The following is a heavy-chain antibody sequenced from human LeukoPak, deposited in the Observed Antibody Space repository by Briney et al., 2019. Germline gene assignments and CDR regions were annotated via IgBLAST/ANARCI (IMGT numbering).Heavy chain of an antibody. CDR2: ISGSGGST. V-gene: IGHV3-23*01. CDR3: AKDLRYGDYRGHY. CDR1: GFTFSSYA. J-gene: IGHJ4*02. Sequence: GGSLRLSCAASGFTFSSYAMSWVRQAPGKGLEWVSAISGSGGSTYYADSVKGRFTLSRDNSKNTLYLQMNSLRAEDTAVYYCAKDLRYGDYRGHYWGQGTLVTVSS. D-gene: IGHD4-17*01.